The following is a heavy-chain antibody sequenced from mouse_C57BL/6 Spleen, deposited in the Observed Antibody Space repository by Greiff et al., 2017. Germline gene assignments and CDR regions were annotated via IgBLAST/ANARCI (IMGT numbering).Heavy chain of an antibody. CDR3: TPTGTEWYFDV. CDR1: GFTFSDAW. D-gene: IGHD4-1*02. CDR2: IRNKANNHAT. Sequence: DVKLVESGGGLVQPGGSMKLSCAASGFTFSDAWMDWVRQSPEKGLEWVAEIRNKANNHATYYAESVKGRFTISRDDYKSRVYLQMNSLRAEDTGIYCCTPTGTEWYFDVWGTGTTVTVSS. V-gene: IGHV6-6*01. J-gene: IGHJ1*03.